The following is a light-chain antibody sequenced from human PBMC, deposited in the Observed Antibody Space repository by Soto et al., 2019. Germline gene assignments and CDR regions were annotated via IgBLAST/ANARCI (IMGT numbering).Light chain of an antibody. CDR1: QSISVY. J-gene: IGKJ2*01. Sequence: DIQMTQSPSTLSASVGDRVTITGRASQSISVYLAWYQQRPREAPKLLIYGGSSLESGVPSRFSVSGSGTEFTLTISSRQPTDFATYYCHQYATSSPTFGQGTKLEI. CDR2: GGS. CDR3: HQYATSSPT. V-gene: IGKV1-5*01.